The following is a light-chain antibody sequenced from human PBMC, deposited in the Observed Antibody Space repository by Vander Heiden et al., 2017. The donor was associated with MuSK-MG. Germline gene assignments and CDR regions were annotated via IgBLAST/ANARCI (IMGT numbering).Light chain of an antibody. CDR3: QQDNSYPYT. CDR2: DAS. Sequence: DIQMTQSPSTLSASVGDRVTITYRASQSISSWLAWYQQKPGEAPKFLIYDASSLESGVPSRFSGSGSGTEFTLTISSLQPDDFATYYCQQDNSYPYTFGQGTKLEIK. J-gene: IGKJ2*01. CDR1: QSISSW. V-gene: IGKV1-5*01.